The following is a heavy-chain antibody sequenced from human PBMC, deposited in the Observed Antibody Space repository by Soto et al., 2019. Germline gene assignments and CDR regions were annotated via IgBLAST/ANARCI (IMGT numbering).Heavy chain of an antibody. J-gene: IGHJ4*02. V-gene: IGHV3-7*03. CDR2: INGDGSEK. D-gene: IGHD3-16*01. Sequence: XGSLRLSFAASGFSLILFWMSWVRQTPGKGLEWVANINGDGSEKFFADSVKGRFTISRDNAKNSLSLQMNSLTADDTAVYYCARTGWPQSSYYFDYWGQGTLVTVSS. CDR1: GFSLILFW. CDR3: ARTGWPQSSYYFDY.